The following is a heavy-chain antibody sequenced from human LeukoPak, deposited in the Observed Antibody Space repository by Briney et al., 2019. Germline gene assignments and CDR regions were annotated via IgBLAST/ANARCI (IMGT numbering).Heavy chain of an antibody. D-gene: IGHD3-9*01. CDR1: GGSISSYY. J-gene: IGHJ4*02. CDR2: IYYSGST. CDR3: ARSKDILTGYCFDY. Sequence: SETLSLTCTVSGGSISSYYWSWIRQPPGKGLEWVGYIYYSGSTNYNPSLKSRVTISVDKSKNQFSLKLSSVTAADTAVYYCARSKDILTGYCFDYWGQGTLVTVSS. V-gene: IGHV4-59*01.